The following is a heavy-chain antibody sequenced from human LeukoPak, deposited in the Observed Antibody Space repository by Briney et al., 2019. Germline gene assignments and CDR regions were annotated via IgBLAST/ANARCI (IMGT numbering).Heavy chain of an antibody. CDR2: INERGTDS. J-gene: IGHJ6*03. CDR1: GFTFSGHW. Sequence: GGSLRLSCTASGFTFSGHWIHWVRQAPGMGLVWVSRINERGTDSMYAESVKGRFTISRDNAKNSLYLQMNSLRAEDTAVYYCARTHYYDSSGDFYNYYYMDVWGKGTTVTISS. CDR3: ARTHYYDSSGDFYNYYYMDV. V-gene: IGHV3-74*03. D-gene: IGHD3-22*01.